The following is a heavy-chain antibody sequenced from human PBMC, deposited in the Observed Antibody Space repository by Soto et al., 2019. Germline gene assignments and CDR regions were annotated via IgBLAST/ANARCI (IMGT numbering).Heavy chain of an antibody. V-gene: IGHV3-23*01. CDR2: ISASGDFT. Sequence: GGSLRLSCAASGFIFGSYAMGWVRQAPGKGLEWVSDISASGDFTFYADSVKGRFTISRDNSKNTLYLQMNSLRADDTAVYFCAKEDGYCSSSSCPFGLDVWGQGTTVTVSS. D-gene: IGHD2-2*03. J-gene: IGHJ6*02. CDR1: GFIFGSYA. CDR3: AKEDGYCSSSSCPFGLDV.